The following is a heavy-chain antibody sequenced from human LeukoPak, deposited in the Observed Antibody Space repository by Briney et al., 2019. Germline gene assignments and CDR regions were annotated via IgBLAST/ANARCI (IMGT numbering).Heavy chain of an antibody. CDR2: MNPNSGNT. CDR3: ARGRGYSYGRARGYYFDY. Sequence: GASVKVSCKASGYTFTSYDSNWVRQATGQGLEWMGWMNPNSGNTGYAQKFQGRVTMTRNTSISTAYMELSSLRSEDTAVYYCARGRGYSYGRARGYYFDYWGRGTLVTVSS. V-gene: IGHV1-8*01. J-gene: IGHJ4*02. CDR1: GYTFTSYD. D-gene: IGHD5-18*01.